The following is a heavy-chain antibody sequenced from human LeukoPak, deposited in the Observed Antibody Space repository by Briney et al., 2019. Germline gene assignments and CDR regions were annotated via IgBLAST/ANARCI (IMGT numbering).Heavy chain of an antibody. V-gene: IGHV3-23*01. Sequence: GGSLRLSCVASGFTFNTYAMSWVRQRPGQGPEWVSIISSSGDTTDYAESVKDRFTISRDNAKNTLYLQLESPRGEDTAIYYCAKDPRAMGRYFFDDWGQGTLVTVSS. CDR1: GFTFNTYA. CDR2: ISSSGDTT. CDR3: AKDPRAMGRYFFDD. J-gene: IGHJ4*01. D-gene: IGHD3-16*01.